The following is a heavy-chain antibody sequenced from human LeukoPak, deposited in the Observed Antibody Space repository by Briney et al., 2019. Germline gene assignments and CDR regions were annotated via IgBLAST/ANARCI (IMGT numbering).Heavy chain of an antibody. Sequence: PSETLSLTCTVSGGSISSGGYYWSWIRQHPGNGLEWIGYIYYSGSTYYNPSLKSRVTISVATSKNQFSLKLSSVTAADTAVYYCARVPDVGPFDYWGQGTLVTVSS. CDR1: GGSISSGGYY. V-gene: IGHV4-31*03. CDR3: ARVPDVGPFDY. CDR2: IYYSGST. D-gene: IGHD1-26*01. J-gene: IGHJ4*02.